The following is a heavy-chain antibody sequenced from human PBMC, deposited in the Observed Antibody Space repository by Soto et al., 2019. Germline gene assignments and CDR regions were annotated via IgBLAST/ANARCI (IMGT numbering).Heavy chain of an antibody. CDR1: GFTLTTYT. D-gene: IGHD3-10*01. CDR3: VRERGLSSFDGMDV. V-gene: IGHV3-21*02. CDR2: ITSSSGHI. Sequence: EVQLVESGGGLVKPGGSLRLSCEASGFTLTTYTMNWVRQASGKGLEWVSSITSSSGHIYYADSVKGRFTISRDNARNSLYLQMNSLRAEDTAVYYCVRERGLSSFDGMDVWGQGTTVTVS. J-gene: IGHJ6*02.